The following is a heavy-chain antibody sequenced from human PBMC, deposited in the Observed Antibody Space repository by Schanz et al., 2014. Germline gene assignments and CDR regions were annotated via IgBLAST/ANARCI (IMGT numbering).Heavy chain of an antibody. D-gene: IGHD3-3*01. Sequence: QVQLVQSGSELKKPGASVKVSCKASGYTFTSYYLHWVRQAPRQGLEWMGRIIPIVDITNYAQKFLGRVTITADKSTSTAYMELSSLRSEDTAIYYCARGNTIFGVVILGWLDPWGQGTLVTVSS. J-gene: IGHJ5*02. CDR2: IIPIVDIT. V-gene: IGHV1-46*01. CDR1: GYTFTSYY. CDR3: ARGNTIFGVVILGWLDP.